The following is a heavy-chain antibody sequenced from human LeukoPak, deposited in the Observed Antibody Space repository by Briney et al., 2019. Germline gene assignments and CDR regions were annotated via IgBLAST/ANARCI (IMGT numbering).Heavy chain of an antibody. D-gene: IGHD3-3*01. CDR1: GHTFTSYD. J-gene: IGHJ6*03. CDR2: MDPNSGNT. Sequence: ASVKVSCKASGHTFTSYDINWVRQATGQGLEWMGWMDPNSGNTGYAQKFQGRVTMTRNTSISTAYMELSSLRSEDTAVYYCARRITIRIKRGYYYMHVWGKGTTVTVSS. CDR3: ARRITIRIKRGYYYMHV. V-gene: IGHV1-8*01.